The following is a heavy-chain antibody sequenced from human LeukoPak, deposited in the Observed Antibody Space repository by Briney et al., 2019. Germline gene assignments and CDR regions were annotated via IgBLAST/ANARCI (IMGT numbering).Heavy chain of an antibody. Sequence: GGSLRLSCAASGFTFSDYAMSWVRQAPGKGLKWVSTIFKTGDTAHYADIVRGRFTISRDNSKNTLSLQMNSLRAEDTAIYYCAKLWGRHVWSFDYWGQGALVTVSS. CDR1: GFTFSDYA. D-gene: IGHD3-16*01. V-gene: IGHV3-23*01. CDR3: AKLWGRHVWSFDY. CDR2: IFKTGDTA. J-gene: IGHJ4*02.